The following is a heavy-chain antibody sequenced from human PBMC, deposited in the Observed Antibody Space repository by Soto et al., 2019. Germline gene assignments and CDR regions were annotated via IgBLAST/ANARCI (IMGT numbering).Heavy chain of an antibody. CDR2: INPSGGGT. CDR3: AREGLGQKLPRCFDY. J-gene: IGHJ4*02. Sequence: QVQLVQSGAEVKKPGASVKVSCKASGYTFTTYYMHWVRQAPGQGLEWMGIINPSGGGTNYAQKFQDRVTMTRDTSTTTVYMELSSLRSEDTAVYHWAREGLGQKLPRCFDYWGQGTLVTVSS. D-gene: IGHD6-13*01. CDR1: GYTFTTYY. V-gene: IGHV1-46*01.